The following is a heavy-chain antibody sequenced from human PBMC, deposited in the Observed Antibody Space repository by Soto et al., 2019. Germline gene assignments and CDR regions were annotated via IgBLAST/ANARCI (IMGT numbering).Heavy chain of an antibody. D-gene: IGHD2-21*01. CDR1: GYIFNKYG. Sequence: ASVKVSCKASGYIFNKYGFNWVRQAPGQGLEWMGRISAFNGYTNFAQKFQGRVTLTTDTSTNTAYMELSSLRSDDTAIYYCARGRGVVITAGNPDAFDVWGQETMVTVSS. CDR2: ISAFNGYT. V-gene: IGHV1-18*01. CDR3: ARGRGVVITAGNPDAFDV. J-gene: IGHJ3*01.